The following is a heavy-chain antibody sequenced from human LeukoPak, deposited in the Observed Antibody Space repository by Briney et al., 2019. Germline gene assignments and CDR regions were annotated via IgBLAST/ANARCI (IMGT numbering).Heavy chain of an antibody. CDR3: ARDGVDGKYQLLYTFDY. CDR2: IYHSGST. D-gene: IGHD2-2*02. CDR1: GGSISSYY. Sequence: NPSETLSLTCTVSGGSISSYYWSWIRQPPGKGLEWIGYIYHSGSTYYNPSLKSRVTISVDRSKNQFSLKLSSVTAADTAVYYCARDGVDGKYQLLYTFDYWGQGTLVAVSS. J-gene: IGHJ4*02. V-gene: IGHV4-59*12.